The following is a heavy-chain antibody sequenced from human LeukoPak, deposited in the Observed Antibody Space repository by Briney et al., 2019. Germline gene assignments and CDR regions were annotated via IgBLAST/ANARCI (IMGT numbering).Heavy chain of an antibody. J-gene: IGHJ6*03. CDR1: GYTFTSYG. CDR2: ISAYNGNT. CDR3: IAARPGYYYYYMDV. V-gene: IGHV1-18*01. Sequence: ASVKVSCKASGYTFTSYGISWVRQAPGQGLEWMGWISAYNGNTNYAQKFQGRVTMTRDTSISTAYMELSRLRSDDTAVYYCIAARPGYYYYYMDVWGKGTTVTVSS. D-gene: IGHD6-6*01.